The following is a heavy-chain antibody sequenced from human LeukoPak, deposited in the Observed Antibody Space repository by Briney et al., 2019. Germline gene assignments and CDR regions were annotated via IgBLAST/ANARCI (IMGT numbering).Heavy chain of an antibody. D-gene: IGHD3-3*01. V-gene: IGHV4-39*07. CDR3: ARAGSGYSRGYFDY. CDR1: GGSINSNTYS. J-gene: IGHJ4*02. Sequence: SETLSLTCTVSGGSINSNTYSWGWIRQPPGKGLEWIGSIYYSGSTYYSPSLKSRVTISVGTSKNQFSLKLSSVTAADTAVYYCARAGSGYSRGYFDYWGQGTLVTVSS. CDR2: IYYSGST.